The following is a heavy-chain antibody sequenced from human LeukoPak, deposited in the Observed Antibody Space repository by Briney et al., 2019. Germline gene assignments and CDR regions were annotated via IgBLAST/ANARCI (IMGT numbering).Heavy chain of an antibody. J-gene: IGHJ2*01. CDR3: AREPGIYGRYYWYFDL. V-gene: IGHV1-69*13. CDR1: GGTFSSYA. Sequence: SVTVSFKASGGTFSSYAISWVRQAPGQGLEWMGGIIPIFGTANYAQKFQGRVTITADESTSTAYMELSSLRSEDTAVYYCAREPGIYGRYYWYFDLWGRGTLVTVSS. CDR2: IIPIFGTA. D-gene: IGHD2/OR15-2a*01.